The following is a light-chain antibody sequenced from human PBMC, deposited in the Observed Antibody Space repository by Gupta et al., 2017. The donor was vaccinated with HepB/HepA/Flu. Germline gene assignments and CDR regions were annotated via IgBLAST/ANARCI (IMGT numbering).Light chain of an antibody. CDR1: SSDVGGYDY. CDR2: EVN. CDR3: SSYAGSNKVI. Sequence: QSALTQPPSASGSPGQSVTISCTGTSSDVGGYDYVSWYQQHPGKAPKLMMHEVNKRPSGVPDRFSGSKSGNTASLTVSGLQAEDEADYYCSSYAGSNKVIFGGGTRLTV. J-gene: IGLJ2*01. V-gene: IGLV2-8*01.